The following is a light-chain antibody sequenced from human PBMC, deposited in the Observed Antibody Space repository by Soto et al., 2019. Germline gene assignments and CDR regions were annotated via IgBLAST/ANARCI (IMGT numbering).Light chain of an antibody. V-gene: IGKV3-20*01. Sequence: EIVLTQSPGTLSLSPGERATLSCTASESVTSSCLAWYQRKPGQAPRLLMHTTSNRATDIPDRFSGTGSGTDFTLTISRLGPEDSEVYYCQQCGGSPLFSFGPGTRVDI. CDR2: TTS. J-gene: IGKJ3*01. CDR1: ESVTSSC. CDR3: QQCGGSPLFS.